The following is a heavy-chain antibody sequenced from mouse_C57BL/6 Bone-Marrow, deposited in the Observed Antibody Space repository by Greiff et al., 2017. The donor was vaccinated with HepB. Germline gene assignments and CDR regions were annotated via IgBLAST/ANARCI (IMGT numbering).Heavy chain of an antibody. CDR3: AREGLRRGYKMDY. CDR1: GFNIKNTY. J-gene: IGHJ4*01. CDR2: IDPANGNT. V-gene: IGHV14-3*01. Sequence: VQLQQSVAELVRPGDSVKLSCTASGFNIKNTYMHWVKQRPEQGLEWIGRIDPANGNTKYAPKFPGMATITADTSSNTAYLQLSSLTAEDTAIYYCAREGLRRGYKMDYWGQGTSVTVSS. D-gene: IGHD2-4*01.